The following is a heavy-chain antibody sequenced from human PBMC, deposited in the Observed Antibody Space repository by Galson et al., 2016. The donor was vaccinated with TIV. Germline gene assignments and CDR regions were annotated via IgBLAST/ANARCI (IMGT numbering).Heavy chain of an antibody. J-gene: IGHJ6*03. CDR1: GFTFSCYS. CDR2: IQFDGSDK. Sequence: YYTASGFTFSCYSKDRVRQAPGRGLQWVAFIQFDGSDKYYADSVKGRFTMSADNSKNSVYLRLNSMRPEDTAVYYCAGQYESSGYNYYMDVWGKGTTVTVSS. V-gene: IGHV3-30*02. CDR3: AGQYESSGYNYYMDV. D-gene: IGHD3-22*01.